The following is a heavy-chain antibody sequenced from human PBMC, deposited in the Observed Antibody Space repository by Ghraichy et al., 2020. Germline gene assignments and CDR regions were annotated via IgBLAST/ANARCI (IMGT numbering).Heavy chain of an antibody. CDR3: ARPLWAAADPLDY. V-gene: IGHV3-7*01. CDR2: IKQDGSEK. Sequence: GGSLRLSCAASGFTFRNYWMTWVRQAPGKGLEWVANIKQDGSEKYYVDSVKGRFTISRDNAKNALFLQMNSLRAEDTAVYYCARPLWAAADPLDYWGQGILVTVSS. J-gene: IGHJ4*02. CDR1: GFTFRNYW. D-gene: IGHD6-13*01.